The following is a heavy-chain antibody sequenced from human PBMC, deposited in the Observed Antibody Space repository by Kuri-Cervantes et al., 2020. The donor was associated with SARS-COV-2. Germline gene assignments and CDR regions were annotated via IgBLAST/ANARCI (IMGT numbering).Heavy chain of an antibody. V-gene: IGHV4-34*01. CDR1: GGSFSGYY. Sequence: SETLSLTCAVYGGSFSGYYWSWIRQPPGKGLEWIGEINHSGSTNYNPSLKSRVTISVDTSKNQFSLKLSSVTAAYTAVYYCAREVYYYDSSRGGPDAGMDVWGQGTTVTVSS. J-gene: IGHJ6*02. CDR3: AREVYYYDSSRGGPDAGMDV. CDR2: INHSGST. D-gene: IGHD3-22*01.